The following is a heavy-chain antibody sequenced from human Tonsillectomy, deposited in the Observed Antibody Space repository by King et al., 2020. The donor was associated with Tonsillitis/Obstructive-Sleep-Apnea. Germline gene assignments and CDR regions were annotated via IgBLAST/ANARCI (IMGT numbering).Heavy chain of an antibody. D-gene: IGHD6-13*01. Sequence: VQLVESGGGLVQPGGSLRLSCAASGFTFSDHYMDWVRQAPGKGLEWVGRTRNKANSYITEYAASVKGRFTISRDDSKNSLYLQMNSLKTEDTAVYYCAGVFPTSSRNAFDIWGQGTMVTVSS. CDR1: GFTFSDHY. J-gene: IGHJ3*02. CDR3: AGVFPTSSRNAFDI. CDR2: TRNKANSYIT. V-gene: IGHV3-72*01.